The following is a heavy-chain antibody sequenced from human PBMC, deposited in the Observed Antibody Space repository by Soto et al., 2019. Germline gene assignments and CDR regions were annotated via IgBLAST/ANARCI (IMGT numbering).Heavy chain of an antibody. J-gene: IGHJ6*02. CDR1: GYTFTSYY. CDR2: INPSGGST. CDR3: ARFRYSMTGGARYYGMDV. V-gene: IGHV1-46*01. D-gene: IGHD6-13*01. Sequence: ASVKVSCKASGYTFTSYYMHWVRQAPGQGLEWMGIINPSGGSTSYAQKFQGRVTMTRDTSTSTVYMELSSLRSEDTAVYYCARFRYSMTGGARYYGMDVWGQGTTVTVSS.